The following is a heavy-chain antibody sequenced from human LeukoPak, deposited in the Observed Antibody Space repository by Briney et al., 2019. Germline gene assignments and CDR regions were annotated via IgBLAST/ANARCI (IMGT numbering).Heavy chain of an antibody. Sequence: SETLSLTCTVSGGSISSYYWSWIRQPAGKGLEWIGRIYTSGSTNYNPSLKSRVTMSVDTSKNQFSLRLSSVTAADTAVYYCARGSEWELPLDYWGQGTLVTVSS. CDR1: GGSISSYY. CDR3: ARGSEWELPLDY. CDR2: IYTSGST. V-gene: IGHV4-4*07. J-gene: IGHJ4*02. D-gene: IGHD1-26*01.